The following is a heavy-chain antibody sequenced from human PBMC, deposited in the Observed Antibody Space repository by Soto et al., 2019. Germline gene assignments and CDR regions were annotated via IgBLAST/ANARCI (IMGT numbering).Heavy chain of an antibody. D-gene: IGHD3-3*01. J-gene: IGHJ6*02. V-gene: IGHV1-46*01. CDR3: ARVSGHAIATYYYYGVDV. CDR2: INPSGGST. CDR1: GYTFTGYY. Sequence: ASVKVSCKASGYTFTGYYMHWVRQAPGQGLEWMGIINPSGGSTSYAQKFQGRVIMTRDTSTSTVYMEVSSLRSEDTAVYYCARVSGHAIATYYYYGVDVWGQGTTVTVSS.